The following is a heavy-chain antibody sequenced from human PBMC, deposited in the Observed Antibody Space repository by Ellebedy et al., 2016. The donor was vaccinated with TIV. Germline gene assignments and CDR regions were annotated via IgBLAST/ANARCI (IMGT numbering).Heavy chain of an antibody. CDR2: INTGNGNT. Sequence: ASVKVSXXASGHLFTTYGIHWVRQAPGQSLEWMGWINTGNGNTKYSQKFQGRVTITRDTSATIAYMEVSSLMSEDTAVYYCATREWQDPMDVWGQGTTVTVSS. V-gene: IGHV1-3*04. D-gene: IGHD3-3*01. J-gene: IGHJ6*02. CDR3: ATREWQDPMDV. CDR1: GHLFTTYG.